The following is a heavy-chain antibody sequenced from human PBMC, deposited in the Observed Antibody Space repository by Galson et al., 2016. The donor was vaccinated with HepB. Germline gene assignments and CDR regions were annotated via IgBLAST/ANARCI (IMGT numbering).Heavy chain of an antibody. Sequence: SLRLSCAASGFAVSSNYMSWVRQAPGKGLEWVSFIYSGGDTYYADSVRGRFTISRDNSKNTLYLQMNSLIAEDTAVYYCARGGNYAGSWGQGTLVTVSS. CDR3: ARGGNYAGS. D-gene: IGHD3-16*01. V-gene: IGHV3-66*01. CDR1: GFAVSSNY. CDR2: IYSGGDT. J-gene: IGHJ4*02.